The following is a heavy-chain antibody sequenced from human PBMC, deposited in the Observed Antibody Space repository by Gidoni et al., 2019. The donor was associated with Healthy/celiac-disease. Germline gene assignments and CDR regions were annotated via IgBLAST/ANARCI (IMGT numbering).Heavy chain of an antibody. CDR3: ARPNGGPCSSTSCPRWRWFDP. CDR2: IYYSGST. V-gene: IGHV4-39*01. Sequence: QLQLQESGPGLVKPSETLSLTCTVSGGSISSSSYYWGWIRQPPGKGLEWIGSIYYSGSTYYNPSRKSRVTISVDTSKNQFSLKLSSVTAADTAVYYCARPNGGPCSSTSCPRWRWFDPWGQGTLVTVSS. CDR1: GGSISSSSYY. D-gene: IGHD2-2*01. J-gene: IGHJ5*02.